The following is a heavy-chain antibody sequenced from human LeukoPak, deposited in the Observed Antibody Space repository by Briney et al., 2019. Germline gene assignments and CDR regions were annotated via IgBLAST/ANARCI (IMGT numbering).Heavy chain of an antibody. D-gene: IGHD1-26*01. J-gene: IGHJ4*02. CDR2: IYTIGST. Sequence: SETLSLTCTVSGGSISSGSYYWSWIRQPAGKGLEWIGRIYTIGSTNSNPSLKGRVTISVDTSKNQFSLKLSSVTAADTAVYFCARVTEDTVGAMGAYFDYWGQGILVTVSS. V-gene: IGHV4-61*02. CDR3: ARVTEDTVGAMGAYFDY. CDR1: GGSISSGSYY.